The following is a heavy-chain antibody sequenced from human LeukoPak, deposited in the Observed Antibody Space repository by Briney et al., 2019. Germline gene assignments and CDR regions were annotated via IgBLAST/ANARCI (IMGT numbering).Heavy chain of an antibody. CDR2: INPNSGGT. J-gene: IGHJ4*02. V-gene: IGHV1-2*02. CDR3: ARGSLAIGIVVVYY. Sequence: ASVKVSCKASGYTFTSYGISWVRQAPGQGLEWMGWINPNSGGTNYAQKFQGRVTMTRDTSISTAYMELSRLRSDDTAVYYCARGSLAIGIVVVYYWGQGTLVTVSS. CDR1: GYTFTSYG. D-gene: IGHD2-2*01.